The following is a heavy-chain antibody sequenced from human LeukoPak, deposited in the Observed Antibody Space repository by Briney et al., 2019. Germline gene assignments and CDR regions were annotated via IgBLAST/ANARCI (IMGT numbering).Heavy chain of an antibody. D-gene: IGHD1-1*01. CDR2: TYYRSQWFN. V-gene: IGHV6-1*01. CDR3: ARAPYWTDAFDI. Sequence: SQTLSLTCAISGDSVSSNSAAWNWIRQSPSRGLEWLGRTYYRSQWFNDYAVSMTSRITINPDTSKNQFSLQLDSVTPEDTAVYYCARAPYWTDAFDIWGQGTMVVVSS. CDR1: GDSVSSNSAA. J-gene: IGHJ3*02.